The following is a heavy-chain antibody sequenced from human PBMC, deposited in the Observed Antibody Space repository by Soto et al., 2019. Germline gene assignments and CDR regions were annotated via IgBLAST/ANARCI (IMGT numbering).Heavy chain of an antibody. CDR3: ARDKLDYYDSSGYYGSDY. J-gene: IGHJ4*02. CDR2: IIPIFGTA. V-gene: IGHV1-69*13. D-gene: IGHD3-22*01. Sequence: SVKVSCKASGGTFSSYAISWVRQAPGQGLEWMGGIIPIFGTANYAQKFQGRVTITADESTSTAYMELSSLRSEDTAVYYCARDKLDYYDSSGYYGSDYWGQGTLVTVSS. CDR1: GGTFSSYA.